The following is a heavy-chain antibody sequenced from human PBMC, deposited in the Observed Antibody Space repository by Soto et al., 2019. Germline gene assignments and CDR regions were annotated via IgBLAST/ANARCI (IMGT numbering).Heavy chain of an antibody. J-gene: IGHJ4*02. V-gene: IGHV3-30*18. D-gene: IGHD6-19*01. CDR1: GFTFSSYG. CDR3: AKDGYSSGWSGWCFDY. Sequence: PGGSLRLSCAASGFTFSSYGMHWVRQAPGKGLEWVAVISYDGSNKYYADSVKGRFTISRDNSKNTLYLQMNSLRAEDTAVYYCAKDGYSSGWSGWCFDYWGQGTLVTVSS. CDR2: ISYDGSNK.